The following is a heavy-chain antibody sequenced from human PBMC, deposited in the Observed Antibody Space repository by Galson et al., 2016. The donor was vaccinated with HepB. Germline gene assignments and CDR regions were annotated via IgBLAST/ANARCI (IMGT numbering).Heavy chain of an antibody. CDR2: IYSDGSTK. CDR1: GFLFNYFA. D-gene: IGHD2-2*01. CDR3: ARGFAVPGRIDY. V-gene: IGHV3-33*01. J-gene: IGHJ4*02. Sequence: SLRLSCATSGFLFNYFAMHWVRQAPGKGLEWVATIYSDGSTKYYADSVKGRFTISRDNSKNTVYLQMNSLRAEDTAVYYCARGFAVPGRIDYWGQGTLVTVSS.